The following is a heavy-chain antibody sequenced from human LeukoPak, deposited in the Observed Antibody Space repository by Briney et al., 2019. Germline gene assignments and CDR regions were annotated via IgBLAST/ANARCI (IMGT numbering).Heavy chain of an antibody. J-gene: IGHJ4*02. D-gene: IGHD3-10*01. Sequence: PGGSLRLSCAASGFIFSSYGMHWVRQAPGKGLELVAVIWYDGRNKYYADSVKGRFTISRDYSKNTLSLQMNSLRAEDTAVYYCARGFDKHGSGGLFDHWGQGTLVTVSS. V-gene: IGHV3-33*01. CDR3: ARGFDKHGSGGLFDH. CDR2: IWYDGRNK. CDR1: GFIFSSYG.